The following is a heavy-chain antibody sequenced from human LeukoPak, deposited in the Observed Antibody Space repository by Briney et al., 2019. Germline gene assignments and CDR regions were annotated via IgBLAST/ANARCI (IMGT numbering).Heavy chain of an antibody. Sequence: PGGSLRLSCAASGFTFNDYAMNWVRQAPGKSLEWVSLISGDGVGTFYTDSVKGRFTISRDNRKNSLYLQMNGLRTDDTALYYCAKGGYCIGSSCHKYSSSSGVYYYAMGVWGQGTTVTVSS. V-gene: IGHV3-43*02. CDR2: ISGDGVGT. J-gene: IGHJ6*02. CDR1: GFTFNDYA. CDR3: AKGGYCIGSSCHKYSSSSGVYYYAMGV. D-gene: IGHD2-2*02.